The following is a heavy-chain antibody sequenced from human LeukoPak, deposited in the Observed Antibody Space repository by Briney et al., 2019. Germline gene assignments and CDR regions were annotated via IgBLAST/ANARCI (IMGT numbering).Heavy chain of an antibody. Sequence: GASVKVSCKASGYTFPGYVINWVRQAPGQGLKWMDGMNPNSGNTGYAQKFQGRVTMTRNTSISTAYMELSSLRSEDTAVYYCARVATMVRGVIITFGYWGQGTLVTASS. D-gene: IGHD3-10*01. V-gene: IGHV1-8*01. CDR2: MNPNSGNT. CDR1: GYTFPGYV. CDR3: ARVATMVRGVIITFGY. J-gene: IGHJ4*02.